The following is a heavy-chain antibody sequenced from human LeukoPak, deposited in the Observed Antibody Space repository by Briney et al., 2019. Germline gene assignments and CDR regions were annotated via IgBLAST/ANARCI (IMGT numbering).Heavy chain of an antibody. CDR2: IYHTGPT. CDR1: GGSMTNNIFY. D-gene: IGHD5-18*01. CDR3: ATWETALVRDY. Sequence: SETLSLTCTVSGGSMTNNIFYWGWIRQPPGKGLEWIGSIYHTGPTYYNPSLKSRVTISVDTSKNQFSLTLSSVAAADTAVYYCATWETALVRDYWGQGTLVTVSS. J-gene: IGHJ4*02. V-gene: IGHV4-39*07.